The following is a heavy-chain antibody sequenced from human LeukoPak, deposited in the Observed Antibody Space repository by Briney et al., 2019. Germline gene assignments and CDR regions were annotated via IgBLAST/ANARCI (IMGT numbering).Heavy chain of an antibody. V-gene: IGHV1-24*01. Sequence: RASVKVSCKVSGYTLTELSMHWVRQAPGKGLEWMGGFDPEDGETIYAQKFQGRVTMTEDTSTDTACMELSSLRSEDTAVYYCATGYMAFAPYYFDYWGQGTLVTVSS. D-gene: IGHD1-14*01. CDR2: FDPEDGET. CDR1: GYTLTELS. J-gene: IGHJ4*02. CDR3: ATGYMAFAPYYFDY.